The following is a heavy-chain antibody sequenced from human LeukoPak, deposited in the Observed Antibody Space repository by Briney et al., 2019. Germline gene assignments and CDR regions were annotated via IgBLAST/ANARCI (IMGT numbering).Heavy chain of an antibody. CDR2: ISKGGDYI. J-gene: IGHJ4*02. D-gene: IGHD2-2*01. CDR1: GFSFSTYG. Sequence: GGSLRLSCAASGFSFSTYGMMWVREAPGKGLEWGSSISKGGDYIFHADSLKGRFTVSRDNATNSLYLQLNSLRAEDTAVYYCARHQGGYCSSTSCYEPIDCWGQGTLVTVSS. V-gene: IGHV3-21*01. CDR3: ARHQGGYCSSTSCYEPIDC.